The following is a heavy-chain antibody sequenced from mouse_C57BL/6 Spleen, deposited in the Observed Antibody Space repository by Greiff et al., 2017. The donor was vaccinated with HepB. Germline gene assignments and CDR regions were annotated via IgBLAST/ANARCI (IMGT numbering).Heavy chain of an antibody. D-gene: IGHD1-1*01. V-gene: IGHV5-9*01. CDR2: ISGGGGNT. Sequence: EVKLMESGGGLVKPGGSLKLSCAASGFTFSSYTMSWVRQTPEKRLEWVATISGGGGNTYYPDSVKGRFTISRDNAKNTLYLQMSSLRSEDTALYYCARHGSREYFDVWGTGTTVTVSS. CDR3: ARHGSREYFDV. J-gene: IGHJ1*03. CDR1: GFTFSSYT.